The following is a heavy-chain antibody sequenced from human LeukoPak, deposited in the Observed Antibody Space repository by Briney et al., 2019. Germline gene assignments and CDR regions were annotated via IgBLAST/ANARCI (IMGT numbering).Heavy chain of an antibody. CDR2: IKQDGSEK. D-gene: IGHD6-6*01. CDR3: ARVEGSTSLIRYYFDY. CDR1: GFTFSSYW. J-gene: IGHJ4*02. V-gene: IGHV3-7*04. Sequence: GGSLRLSCAVSGFTFSSYWMSWVRQTPGKGLEWVANIKQDGSEKYYVDSVKGRFTISRDNAKKSLYLQMNSLRAEDTAVYYCARVEGSTSLIRYYFDYWGQGTLVTVSS.